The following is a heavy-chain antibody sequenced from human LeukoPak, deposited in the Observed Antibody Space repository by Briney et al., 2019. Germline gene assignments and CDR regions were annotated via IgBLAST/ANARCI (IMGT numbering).Heavy chain of an antibody. D-gene: IGHD1-26*01. V-gene: IGHV1-24*01. CDR2: FDAGVGKI. CDR1: GNTLTELS. CDR3: ATGGVWDLLNY. Sequence: ASVKVSRMVSGNTLTELSLHWVRQAPSKGLEGMGGFDAGVGKIIYEKKLRGRFTMTEDRSRATAYWDLISLRSDDTAVYYCATGGVWDLLNYWGQGTLVTVSS. J-gene: IGHJ4*02.